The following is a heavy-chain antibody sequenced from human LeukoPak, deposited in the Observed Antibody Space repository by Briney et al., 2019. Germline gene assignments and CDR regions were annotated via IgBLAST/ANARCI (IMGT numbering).Heavy chain of an antibody. V-gene: IGHV4-39*07. CDR3: ARVVGATTPPVGMDV. J-gene: IGHJ6*02. CDR2: IYYSGST. CDR1: GGSISSSSYY. Sequence: SETLSLTCTVSGGSISSSSYYWGWIRQPPGKGLEWIGSIYYSGSTYYNPSLKSRVTISVDKSKNQFSLKLSSVTAADTAVYYCARVVGATTPPVGMDVWGQGTTVTVSS. D-gene: IGHD1-26*01.